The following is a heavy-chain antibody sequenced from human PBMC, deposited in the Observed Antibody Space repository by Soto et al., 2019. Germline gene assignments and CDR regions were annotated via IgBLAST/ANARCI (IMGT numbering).Heavy chain of an antibody. V-gene: IGHV3-30*18. J-gene: IGHJ1*01. D-gene: IGHD6-19*01. CDR1: GFTFSSYG. Sequence: QVQLVESGGGVVQPGRSLRLSCAASGFTFSSYGMHWVRQAPGKGLEWVAVISYDGSNKYYADSVKGRFTISRDNSKNTLYLQMNSLRAEDTAVYYCAKDGTLYSSGWYGQHWGQGTLVTVSS. CDR3: AKDGTLYSSGWYGQH. CDR2: ISYDGSNK.